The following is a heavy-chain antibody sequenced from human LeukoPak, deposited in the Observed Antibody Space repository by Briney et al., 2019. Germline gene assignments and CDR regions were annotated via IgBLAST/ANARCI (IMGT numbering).Heavy chain of an antibody. CDR1: GFTFSSYW. D-gene: IGHD5-12*01. CDR2: INSDGSST. Sequence: GGSLRLSCAASGFTFSSYWMHWVRQAPGKGLVWVSRINSDGSSTSYADSVKGRFTISRDNAKNTLYLQMNSLRAEDTAVYYCARERGYVDWFDPWGQGTLVTVSS. V-gene: IGHV3-74*01. J-gene: IGHJ5*02. CDR3: ARERGYVDWFDP.